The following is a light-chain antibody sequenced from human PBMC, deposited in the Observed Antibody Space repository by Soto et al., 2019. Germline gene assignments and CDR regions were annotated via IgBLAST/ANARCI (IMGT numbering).Light chain of an antibody. V-gene: IGKV1-5*01. CDR3: QQYGA. CDR1: QSISNW. J-gene: IGKJ1*01. CDR2: DAS. Sequence: DIQMTQSPSTLSASVGDRVTITCRASQSISNWLAWYQQKPGKAPNLLIYDASSLENGVPSRFSGGGSGTEFTLTISSLQPDDFATYYCQQYGAFGQGTKVDIK.